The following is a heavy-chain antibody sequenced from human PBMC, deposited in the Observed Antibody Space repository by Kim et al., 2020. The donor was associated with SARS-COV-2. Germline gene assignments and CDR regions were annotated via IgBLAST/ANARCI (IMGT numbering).Heavy chain of an antibody. J-gene: IGHJ4*02. CDR2: IYSGGST. V-gene: IGHV3-53*01. CDR3: ASSHFRVSSSWYYPDY. Sequence: GGSLRLSCAASGFTVSSNYMSWVRQAPGKGLEWVSVIYSGGSTYYADSVKGRFTISRDNSKNTLYLQMNSLRAEDTAVYYCASSHFRVSSSWYYPDYWGQGTLVTVSS. D-gene: IGHD6-13*01. CDR1: GFTVSSNY.